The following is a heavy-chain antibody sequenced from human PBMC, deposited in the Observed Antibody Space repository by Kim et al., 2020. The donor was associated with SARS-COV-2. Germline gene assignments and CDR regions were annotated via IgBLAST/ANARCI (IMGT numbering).Heavy chain of an antibody. Sequence: TCYADSVKGRFPISRANSTNTLFLHMNSLRAEDTALYYCAKGRKFYDFDYWGQGTLVTVSS. CDR2: T. J-gene: IGHJ4*02. D-gene: IGHD3-16*01. CDR3: AKGRKFYDFDY. V-gene: IGHV3-23*01.